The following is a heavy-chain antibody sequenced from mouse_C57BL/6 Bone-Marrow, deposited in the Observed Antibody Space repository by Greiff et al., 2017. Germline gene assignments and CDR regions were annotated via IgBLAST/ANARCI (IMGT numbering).Heavy chain of an antibody. CDR1: GFTFSDAW. Sequence: EVKLVESGGGLVQPGGSMKLSCAASGFTFSDAWMDWVRQSPEKGLEWVAEIRNKANNYVTYYAESVKGRFTISRDDSKSSVYLQMNSLRVEDIGIYYCTGGNYVGFANWGQGTLVTVSA. CDR2: IRNKANNYVT. J-gene: IGHJ3*01. V-gene: IGHV6-6*01. D-gene: IGHD2-1*01. CDR3: TGGNYVGFAN.